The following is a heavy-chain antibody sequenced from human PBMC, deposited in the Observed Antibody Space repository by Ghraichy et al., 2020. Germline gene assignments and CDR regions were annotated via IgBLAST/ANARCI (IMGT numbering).Heavy chain of an antibody. CDR1: GGSIGTFY. V-gene: IGHV4-59*01. CDR2: IFYTGST. CDR3: ARSRYCSGATCYEDFNFFAH. Sequence: LETLSLTCTVSGGSIGTFYWSWLRQPPGKGLEWIGHIFYTGSTNYNPSLKSRLTISVDTSRNQFSLNLKSVTAADTAVYYCARSRYCSGATCYEDFNFFAHWGQGTLVTVSS. J-gene: IGHJ5*02. D-gene: IGHD2-15*01.